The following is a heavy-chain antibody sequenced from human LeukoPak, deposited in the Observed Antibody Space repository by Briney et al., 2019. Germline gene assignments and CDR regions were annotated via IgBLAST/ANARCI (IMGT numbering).Heavy chain of an antibody. CDR3: ARVDPLRYRSNGMDV. J-gene: IGHJ6*02. D-gene: IGHD4-11*01. CDR1: GGTFGSYA. CDR2: IIPIFGTA. Sequence: SVKVSCKASGGTFGSYAISWVRQAPGQGLEWMGGIIPIFGTANYAQKFQGRVTITADESTSTAYMELSSLRSEDTAVYYCARVDPLRYRSNGMDVWGQGTTVTVSS. V-gene: IGHV1-69*13.